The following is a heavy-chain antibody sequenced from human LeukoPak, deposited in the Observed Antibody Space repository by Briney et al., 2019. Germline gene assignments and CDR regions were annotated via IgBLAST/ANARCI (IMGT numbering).Heavy chain of an antibody. J-gene: IGHJ5*02. D-gene: IGHD4-17*01. V-gene: IGHV1-8*03. CDR2: MNPNSGNT. Sequence: ASVKVSCKASGYTFTSYDINWVRQATGQGLEWMEWMNPNSGNTGYAQKFQGRVTITRNTSISTAYMELSSLRSEDTAAYYCARGLGTVTTRREVYNWFDPWGQGTLVTVSS. CDR1: GYTFTSYD. CDR3: ARGLGTVTTRREVYNWFDP.